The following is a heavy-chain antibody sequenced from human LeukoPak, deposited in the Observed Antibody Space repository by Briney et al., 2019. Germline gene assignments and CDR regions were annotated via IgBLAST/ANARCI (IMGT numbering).Heavy chain of an antibody. D-gene: IGHD3-22*01. CDR3: ARVTTGGYYNC. Sequence: SQTLSLTCTVSGGSISSGSYYWSWIRQPAGKGLEWIGRIYTSGSTNYNPSLTSRVTISVDTSKNQFSLKLNSVTAADTAVYYCARVTTGGYYNCWGQGTLVTVSS. V-gene: IGHV4-61*02. J-gene: IGHJ4*02. CDR2: IYTSGST. CDR1: GGSISSGSYY.